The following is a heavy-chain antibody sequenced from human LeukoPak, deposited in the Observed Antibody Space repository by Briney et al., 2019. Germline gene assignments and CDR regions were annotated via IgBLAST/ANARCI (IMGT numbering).Heavy chain of an antibody. D-gene: IGHD6-19*01. CDR2: ISAYNGNT. Sequence: ASVKVSCKASGYTFTRYSMHWVRQAPGQGLEWMGWISAYNGNTNYAQKLQGRVAMTTDTSTSTAYMELRSLRSDDTAVYYCARGGSGWDYNWFDPWGQGTLVTVSS. J-gene: IGHJ5*02. V-gene: IGHV1-18*01. CDR1: GYTFTRYS. CDR3: ARGGSGWDYNWFDP.